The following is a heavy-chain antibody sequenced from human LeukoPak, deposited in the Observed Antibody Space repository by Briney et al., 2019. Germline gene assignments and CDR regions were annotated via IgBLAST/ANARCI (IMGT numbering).Heavy chain of an antibody. CDR2: INAGNGNT. CDR1: GYTFTSYA. J-gene: IGHJ4*02. Sequence: ASVKVSCTASGYTFTSYAMHWVRQAPGQRLEWMGWINAGNGNTKYSQKFQGRVTITRDTSASTAYMELSSLRSEDTAVYYCARDRRGDIVVPAAMPFDYWGQGTLVTVSS. V-gene: IGHV1-3*01. D-gene: IGHD2-2*01. CDR3: ARDRRGDIVVPAAMPFDY.